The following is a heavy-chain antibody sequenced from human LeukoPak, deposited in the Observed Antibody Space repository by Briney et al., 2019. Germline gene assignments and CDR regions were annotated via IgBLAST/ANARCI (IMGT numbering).Heavy chain of an antibody. CDR2: IIPILGIA. D-gene: IGHD5-12*01. CDR3: ARSRYSGYDYRYYYYYMDV. CDR1: GGTFSSYT. J-gene: IGHJ6*03. Sequence: GASVKVSCKASGGTFSSYTISWVRQAPGQGLEWMGRIIPILGIANYAQKFQGRVTITADESTSTAYMELSSLRSEDTAVYYCARSRYSGYDYRYYYYYMDVWGKGTTVTVSS. V-gene: IGHV1-69*02.